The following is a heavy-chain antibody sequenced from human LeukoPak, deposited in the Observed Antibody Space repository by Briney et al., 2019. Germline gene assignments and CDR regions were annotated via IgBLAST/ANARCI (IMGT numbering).Heavy chain of an antibody. J-gene: IGHJ4*02. CDR3: ATSSVVAATGYFDY. CDR1: GFTFSSYN. V-gene: IGHV3-21*01. D-gene: IGHD2-15*01. CDR2: ITSSSSYI. Sequence: GGSLRLSCAASGFTFSSYNMNWVRQAPGKGLEWVSSITSSSSYIYYADSVKGRFTISRDNAKNSLYLQMNSLRAEDTAVYYCATSSVVAATGYFDYWGQGTLVTVSS.